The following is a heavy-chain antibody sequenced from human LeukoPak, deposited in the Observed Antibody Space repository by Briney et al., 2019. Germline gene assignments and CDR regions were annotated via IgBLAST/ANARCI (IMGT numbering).Heavy chain of an antibody. D-gene: IGHD4-17*01. CDR2: TYYRSKWYN. Sequence: SQTLSLTCAISGDSVSSNSAAWNWIRQSPSRGLEWLGRTYYRSKWYNDYAVSVKSRITINPDTSKNQFSLKLSSVTAADTAVYYCARGDYGDYFNSWFDPWGQGTLVTVSS. V-gene: IGHV6-1*01. CDR3: ARGDYGDYFNSWFDP. CDR1: GDSVSSNSAA. J-gene: IGHJ5*02.